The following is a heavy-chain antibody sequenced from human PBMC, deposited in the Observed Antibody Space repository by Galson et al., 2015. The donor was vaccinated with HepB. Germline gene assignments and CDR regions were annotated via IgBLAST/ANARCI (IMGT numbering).Heavy chain of an antibody. Sequence: SVKVSCKASGYTFTSYGISWVRQAPGQGLEWMGWIGAYNGNTNYAQKLQGRVTMTTDTSTSTAYMELRSLRSDDTAVYYCARGLWDYDSSGFVLPSIDYWGQGTLVTVSS. CDR3: ARGLWDYDSSGFVLPSIDY. D-gene: IGHD3-22*01. J-gene: IGHJ4*02. CDR2: IGAYNGNT. CDR1: GYTFTSYG. V-gene: IGHV1-18*04.